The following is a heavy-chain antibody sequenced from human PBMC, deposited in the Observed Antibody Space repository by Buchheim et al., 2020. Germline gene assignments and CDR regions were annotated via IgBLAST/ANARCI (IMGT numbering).Heavy chain of an antibody. J-gene: IGHJ6*02. CDR3: ARGPQYRVPAGPPDMDV. Sequence: QVQVVESGGGLVKPGGSLRLSCAASGFTFSDYYMTWIRQAPGKGLEWLSYISSSGNTRYYADSVKGRFTISRDNAKNSLYLQISSLRAEDTADYYCARGPQYRVPAGPPDMDVWGQGTT. CDR2: ISSSGNTR. D-gene: IGHD2-2*01. CDR1: GFTFSDYY. V-gene: IGHV3-11*01.